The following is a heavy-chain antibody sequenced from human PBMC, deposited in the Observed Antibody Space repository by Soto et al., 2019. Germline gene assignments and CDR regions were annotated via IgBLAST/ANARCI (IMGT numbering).Heavy chain of an antibody. CDR3: ARGGHGGYSYYFDY. V-gene: IGHV4-39*01. J-gene: IGHJ4*02. D-gene: IGHD4-17*01. CDR2: IYYSGST. Sequence: PSETLSLTCTVSGGSISSSSYYWGWIRQPPGKGLEWIGSIYYSGSTSYNPSLKSRVTISVDTSKHQFSLKLSSVTAADTAVYYCARGGHGGYSYYFDYWGQGTLVTVSS. CDR1: GGSISSSSYY.